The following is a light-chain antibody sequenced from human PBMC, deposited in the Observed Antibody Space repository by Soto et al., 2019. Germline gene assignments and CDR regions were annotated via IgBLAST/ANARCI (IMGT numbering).Light chain of an antibody. CDR1: QTINNW. J-gene: IGKJ1*01. CDR3: PHARS. Sequence: DFQMTQSPSTLSASVGDRVTITCRASQTINNWVAWYQQKPGKAPKFLIYDASTLQRGVPARFSGSGFGTAFSLPISCLQPDDFGSYYCPHARSFGQGTKVEIK. CDR2: DAS. V-gene: IGKV1-5*01.